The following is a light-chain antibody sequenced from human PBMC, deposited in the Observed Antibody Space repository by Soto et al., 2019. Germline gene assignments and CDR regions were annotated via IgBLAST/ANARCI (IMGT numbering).Light chain of an antibody. J-gene: IGKJ1*01. Sequence: EIVLTQSPGTLSLSPGEKATLSCRASPSLGSTYLAWYQQKPGQAPRLLIYDASTRATDIPDRFSGSGSGTDFTLTISRLEPEDFAVYYCQQFGSSPVTFRQGTKVEIK. V-gene: IGKV3-20*01. CDR3: QQFGSSPVT. CDR2: DAS. CDR1: PSLGSTY.